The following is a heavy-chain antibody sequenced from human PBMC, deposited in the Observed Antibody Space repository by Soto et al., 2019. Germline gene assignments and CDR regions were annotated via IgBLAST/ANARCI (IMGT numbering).Heavy chain of an antibody. CDR3: ARDPAFDI. J-gene: IGHJ3*02. Sequence: ATSVKGRFTMSRDDSKNTLYLQINSLRVEDTAVYYCARDPAFDIWGQGTMVIVSS. V-gene: IGHV3-66*01.